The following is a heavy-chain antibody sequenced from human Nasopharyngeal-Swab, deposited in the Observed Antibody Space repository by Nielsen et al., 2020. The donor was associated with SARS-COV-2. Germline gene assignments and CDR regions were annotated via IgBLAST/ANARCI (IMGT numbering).Heavy chain of an antibody. CDR1: GGTFSSYA. Sequence: SVKVSCKASGGTFSSYAISWVRQAPGQGLEWMGGIIPIFGTANYAQKFQGRVTITADKSTSTAYMELSSLRSEDTAVYYCARDLAVAGTSFDYWGQGTLVTVSS. CDR3: ARDLAVAGTSFDY. D-gene: IGHD6-19*01. CDR2: IIPIFGTA. V-gene: IGHV1-69*06. J-gene: IGHJ4*02.